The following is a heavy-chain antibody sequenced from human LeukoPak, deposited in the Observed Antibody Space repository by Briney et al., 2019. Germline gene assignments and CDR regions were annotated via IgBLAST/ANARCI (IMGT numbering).Heavy chain of an antibody. Sequence: SETLSLTCTVSGGSIGDYYWSWVRQTPGQGLGWIGFVYYTGATNYNPSLKRRVTISLDTSKNQFSLNLNSVDAADTAVYFCARCGNSYGTGYQFDPWSQGTLVTVSS. CDR2: VYYTGAT. J-gene: IGHJ5*02. D-gene: IGHD5-18*01. CDR1: GGSIGDYY. V-gene: IGHV4-59*01. CDR3: ARCGNSYGTGYQFDP.